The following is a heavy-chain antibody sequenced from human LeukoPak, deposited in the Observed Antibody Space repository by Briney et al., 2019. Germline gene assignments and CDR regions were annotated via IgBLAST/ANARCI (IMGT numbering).Heavy chain of an antibody. Sequence: SEILSLTCTVSRGSISRSDYYWGWIRQPPGKGLEWLGSIYSSGSSYYNPSLKSRVAISVDTFKNQFYLKLSSVTAADTAVYYCATLDYKYDSSGFQFDSWGQGTLVSVSS. CDR1: RGSISRSDYY. D-gene: IGHD3-22*01. CDR2: IYSSGSS. CDR3: ATLDYKYDSSGFQFDS. J-gene: IGHJ4*02. V-gene: IGHV4-39*01.